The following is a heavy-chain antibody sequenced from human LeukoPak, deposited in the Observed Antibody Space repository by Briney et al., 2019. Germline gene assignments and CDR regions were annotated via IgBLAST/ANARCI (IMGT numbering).Heavy chain of an antibody. CDR1: GFTFSSYW. V-gene: IGHV3-7*01. Sequence: GGSLRLSCAASGFTFSSYWMNWVRQAPGKGMEWVANIKQDGSAKYYVDSVKGRFTISRDNAKDSLHLQMNSLRAEDTAVYYCARDPGRGGAAAMDYWGQGTLVTVSS. D-gene: IGHD6-13*01. J-gene: IGHJ4*02. CDR2: IKQDGSAK. CDR3: ARDPGRGGAAAMDY.